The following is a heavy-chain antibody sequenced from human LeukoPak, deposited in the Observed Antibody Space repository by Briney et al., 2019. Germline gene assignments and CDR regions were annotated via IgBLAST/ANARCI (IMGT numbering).Heavy chain of an antibody. V-gene: IGHV3-48*03. Sequence: GGSLRLSCAASGFTFSSYEMNWVRQAPGKGLEWVSYISSSGSTIYYADSVKGRFTISRDNANNSLYLEMNSLRAEDTAIYYCARDPYNGNYGDSYYYYMDVWGKGTTVTISS. CDR2: ISSSGSTI. CDR1: GFTFSSYE. D-gene: IGHD1-26*01. CDR3: ARDPYNGNYGDSYYYYMDV. J-gene: IGHJ6*03.